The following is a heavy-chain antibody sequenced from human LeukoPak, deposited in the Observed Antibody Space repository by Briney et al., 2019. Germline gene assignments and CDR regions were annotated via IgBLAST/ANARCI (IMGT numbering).Heavy chain of an antibody. V-gene: IGHV1-69*04. CDR1: VGTFSRYA. J-gene: IGHJ4*02. Sequence: PSVKLSRKASVGTFSRYAISWVRRAPGQGLEGLRRIIPILGIANYAQKFQGRVTITADKSTSTAYMELSSLRSEDTAVYYCARGPYGSGSYWIDYWGQGTLVTVSS. CDR3: ARGPYGSGSYWIDY. CDR2: IIPILGIA. D-gene: IGHD3-10*01.